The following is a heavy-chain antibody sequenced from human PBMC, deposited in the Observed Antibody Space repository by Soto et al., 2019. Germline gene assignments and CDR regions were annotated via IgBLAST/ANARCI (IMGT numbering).Heavy chain of an antibody. CDR3: AKMEADLLPYYYYGMDV. Sequence: QVQLVESGGGVVQPGRSLRLSCAASGFRFSDYGIHWVRQAPGKGLEWVALISYDGSKKFYTDSVKGRFTISRDNSKNTKYLQIDRLRAEDTAVYYCAKMEADLLPYYYYGMDVWGQGTTVTVSS. CDR2: ISYDGSKK. D-gene: IGHD1-26*01. V-gene: IGHV3-30*18. CDR1: GFRFSDYG. J-gene: IGHJ6*02.